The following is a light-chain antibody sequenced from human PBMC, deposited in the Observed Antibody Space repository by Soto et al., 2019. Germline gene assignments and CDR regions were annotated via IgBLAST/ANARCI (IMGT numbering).Light chain of an antibody. Sequence: DIQMTQSPSTLSASVGDRVTITCRASQTINNKLAWYQKKPGKAPKLLIHAATSLQGGVPSRFSGSESGTDFTLTISSLQPEDFATYYCQQSYTAPRFGQGTRLEIK. CDR1: QTINNK. CDR2: AAT. CDR3: QQSYTAPR. V-gene: IGKV1-39*01. J-gene: IGKJ2*03.